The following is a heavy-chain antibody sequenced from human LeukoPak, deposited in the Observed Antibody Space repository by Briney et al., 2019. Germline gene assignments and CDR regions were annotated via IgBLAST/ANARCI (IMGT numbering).Heavy chain of an antibody. D-gene: IGHD5-18*01. CDR1: GFTFGDHA. CDR2: ISIKAYRGTT. CDR3: AGGPIQLWLNNGIDV. V-gene: IGHV3-49*04. J-gene: IGHJ6*02. Sequence: PGGSLSLSCTTSGFTFGDHAMSWVRHAPGQGIEWVGFISIKAYRGTTEYAASVKGRFTISGDDSRSIAYLKMNSLNIEDTAVYFCAGGPIQLWLNNGIDVWGQGTTVTVSS.